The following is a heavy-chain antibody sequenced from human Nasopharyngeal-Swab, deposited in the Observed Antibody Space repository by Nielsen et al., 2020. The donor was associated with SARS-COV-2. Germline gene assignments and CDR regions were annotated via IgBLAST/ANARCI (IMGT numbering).Heavy chain of an antibody. D-gene: IGHD3-9*01. J-gene: IGHJ3*02. CDR2: IYPGDSDT. CDR1: GYSFSNYW. CDR3: ARQYEILTGPFRGAFDI. V-gene: IGHV5-51*01. Sequence: GESLKISCKGSGYSFSNYWIGWVRQMPGKGLEWMGIIYPGDSDTRKSPSFQGQVTISADKSISTAYLQWSSLKTSDTAMYYCARQYEILTGPFRGAFDIWGQGTMVTVSS.